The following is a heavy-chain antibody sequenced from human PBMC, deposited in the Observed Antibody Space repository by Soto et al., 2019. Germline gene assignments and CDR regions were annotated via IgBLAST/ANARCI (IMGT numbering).Heavy chain of an antibody. V-gene: IGHV3-23*01. Sequence: LRLTCIALGFTFTHYPLNWVRQAPGKGLERISTISSSDRNTYYADSGRGQFTVSRDNSKNTLYLQINSLRPYYTAICYCSKPRGPTTYYFDVWGRGTLVTVSS. CDR3: SKPRGPTTYYFDV. D-gene: IGHD1-1*01. CDR2: ISSSDRNT. CDR1: GFTFTHYP. J-gene: IGHJ4*01.